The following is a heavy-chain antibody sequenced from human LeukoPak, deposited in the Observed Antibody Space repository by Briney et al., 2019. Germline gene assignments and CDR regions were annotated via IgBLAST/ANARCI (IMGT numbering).Heavy chain of an antibody. CDR3: ARKDSSGYSFDY. CDR1: GFTFSSYA. D-gene: IGHD3-22*01. J-gene: IGHJ4*02. Sequence: GRSPRLSCAASGFTFSSYAMHWVRQAPGKGLEWVAVISYDGSNKYYADSVKGRFTISRDNSKNTLYLQMNSLRAEDTAVYYCARKDSSGYSFDYWGQGTLVTVSS. V-gene: IGHV3-30-3*01. CDR2: ISYDGSNK.